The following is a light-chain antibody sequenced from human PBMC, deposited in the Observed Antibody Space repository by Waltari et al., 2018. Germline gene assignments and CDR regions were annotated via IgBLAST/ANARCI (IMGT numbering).Light chain of an antibody. CDR3: SSYTQTSSPYI. V-gene: IGLV2-14*01. Sequence: QSALTQPASVSGSPGQSITISCTGTRSDIGGYNYVSWYQQYPGKAPKLLIFEVPNRPSGISNRCSGSKSGNTSSLTISGLQSDDEAEYFCSSYTQTSSPYIFGTGTKVTVL. CDR2: EVP. J-gene: IGLJ1*01. CDR1: RSDIGGYNY.